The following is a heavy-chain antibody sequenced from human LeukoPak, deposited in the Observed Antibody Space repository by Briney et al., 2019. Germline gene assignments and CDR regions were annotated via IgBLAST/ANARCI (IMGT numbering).Heavy chain of an antibody. CDR1: GFTFSSYG. CDR3: ANLWFGEASGDY. V-gene: IGHV3-33*06. J-gene: IGHJ4*02. D-gene: IGHD3-10*01. CDR2: IWYDGSNK. Sequence: GGSLRLSCAASGFTFSSYGMHWVRQAPGKGLEWVAVIWYDGSNKYYADSVKGRFTISRDNSKNTLYLQMNSLRAEDTAVYYCANLWFGEASGDYWGQGTLVTVSS.